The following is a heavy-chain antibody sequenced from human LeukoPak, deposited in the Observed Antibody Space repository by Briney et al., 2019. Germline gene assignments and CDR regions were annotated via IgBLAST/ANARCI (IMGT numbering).Heavy chain of an antibody. CDR1: GFTFSIYW. D-gene: IGHD6-13*01. J-gene: IGHJ4*02. V-gene: IGHV3-21*01. CDR2: ISSSSSYI. CDR3: ARDLSSSSSCFDY. Sequence: GGSLRLSCAASGFTFSIYWMNWVRQAPGKGLEWVSSISSSSSYIYYADSVKGRFTISRDNAKNSLYLQMNSLRAEDTAVYYCARDLSSSSSCFDYWGQGTLVTVSS.